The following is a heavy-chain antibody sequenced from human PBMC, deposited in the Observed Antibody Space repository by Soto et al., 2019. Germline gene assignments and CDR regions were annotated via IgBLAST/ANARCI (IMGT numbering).Heavy chain of an antibody. CDR1: GGSIISYY. Sequence: SETLSLTCSVSGGSIISYYWSWIRQPPGKGLEWIGYTYYGGNTNYNPSLKSRVNISGDTSKNQVSLKLASVTAADTAVYFCARRLSGAGWWFDPWGQGTLVTVSS. V-gene: IGHV4-59*08. CDR2: TYYGGNT. D-gene: IGHD2-8*02. J-gene: IGHJ5*02. CDR3: ARRLSGAGWWFDP.